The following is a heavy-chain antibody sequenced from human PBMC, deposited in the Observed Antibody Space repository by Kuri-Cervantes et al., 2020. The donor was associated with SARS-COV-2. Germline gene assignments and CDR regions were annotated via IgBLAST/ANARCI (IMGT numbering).Heavy chain of an antibody. CDR2: ITSFSGSI. D-gene: IGHD2-15*01. Sequence: GESLKISCVGSGFSFNHYSMNWVRQAPGKGLEWIAFITSFSGSIYYADSVKGRFTISRDNAERSLFLQMNDLRADDTAVYFCARYGRDYQGSGGFRIDSWGQGTLVTVSS. CDR1: GFSFNHYS. J-gene: IGHJ5*01. CDR3: ARYGRDYQGSGGFRIDS. V-gene: IGHV3-48*01.